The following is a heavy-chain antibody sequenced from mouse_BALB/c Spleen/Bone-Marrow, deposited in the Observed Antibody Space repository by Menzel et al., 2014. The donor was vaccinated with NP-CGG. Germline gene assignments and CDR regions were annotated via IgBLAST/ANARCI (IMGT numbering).Heavy chain of an antibody. D-gene: IGHD2-1*01. J-gene: IGHJ1*01. Sequence: LKQSGSELVRPGASVKLSCKASGYTFTSYWTHWVKQRHGQGLEWIGNIYPGSGSTNYDEKFKSKGTLTVDTSSSTAYMHLSSLTSEDSAVYYCTRGDGNYWYFDVWGAGTTVTVSS. CDR3: TRGDGNYWYFDV. V-gene: IGHV1S22*01. CDR2: IYPGSGST. CDR1: GYTFTSYW.